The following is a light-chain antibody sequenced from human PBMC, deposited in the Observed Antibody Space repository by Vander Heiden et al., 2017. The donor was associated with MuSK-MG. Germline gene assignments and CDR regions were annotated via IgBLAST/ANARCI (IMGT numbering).Light chain of an antibody. CDR1: QSVSSY. Sequence: EIVLTQSPATLSLSPGERATLSCRASQSVSSYLAWYQQKPGQAPRLLIYDASNRATGIPARFSGSGSGTDFTLTISSLEPEDFAVYYCQQRSNWPPITFGHGTRLXIK. CDR3: QQRSNWPPIT. V-gene: IGKV3-11*01. CDR2: DAS. J-gene: IGKJ5*01.